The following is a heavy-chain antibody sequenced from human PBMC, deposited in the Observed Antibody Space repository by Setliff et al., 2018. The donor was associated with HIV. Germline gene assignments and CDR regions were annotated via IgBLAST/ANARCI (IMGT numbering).Heavy chain of an antibody. CDR2: IYYSGST. D-gene: IGHD3-3*01. Sequence: PSETLSLTCSVSDDSFSSHFWSWIRQPPGKGLEYIGYIYYSGSTNYNPSLKSRVTISIDMSKNQVSLRLNSVTAADTAVYYCARVKGFWSDRIGTYDYHYYMDVWGKGTTVTVSS. J-gene: IGHJ6*03. CDR1: DDSFSSHF. V-gene: IGHV4-59*11. CDR3: ARVKGFWSDRIGTYDYHYYMDV.